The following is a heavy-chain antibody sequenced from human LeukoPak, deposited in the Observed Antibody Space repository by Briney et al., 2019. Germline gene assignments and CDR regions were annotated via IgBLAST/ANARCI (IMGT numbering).Heavy chain of an antibody. CDR2: ISGSTGRT. J-gene: IGHJ4*02. V-gene: IGHV3-23*01. Sequence: GGSLRLSCAASGFAFKNAWMSWVRQAPGKGLEWVSAISGSTGRTYYADSVKGRFTISRDNSKNTLYLQMNNLRAEDTAVYYCAPRVVGSAPFDYWGQGTLVTVSS. D-gene: IGHD2-15*01. CDR3: APRVVGSAPFDY. CDR1: GFAFKNAW.